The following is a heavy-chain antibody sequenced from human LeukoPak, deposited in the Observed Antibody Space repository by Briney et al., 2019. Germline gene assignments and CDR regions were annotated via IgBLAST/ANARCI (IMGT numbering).Heavy chain of an antibody. CDR1: GFTFSSYA. Sequence: GGSLRLSCAASGFTFSSYAMSWVRQAPGKGLEWVSAFSGSGGSTYSADSVKGRFTISRDNAKNSLYLQMNSLRAEDTAVYYCARGNNYYDSNSYYKYWGQGTLVTVSS. V-gene: IGHV3-23*01. CDR2: FSGSGGST. D-gene: IGHD3-22*01. CDR3: ARGNNYYDSNSYYKY. J-gene: IGHJ4*02.